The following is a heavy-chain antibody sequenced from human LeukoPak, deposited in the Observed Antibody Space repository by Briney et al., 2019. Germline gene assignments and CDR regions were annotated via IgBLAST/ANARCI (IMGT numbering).Heavy chain of an antibody. V-gene: IGHV5-51*01. J-gene: IGHJ5*02. CDR3: ARDACSGGSCPPES. CDR1: GYSFTNYW. CDR2: IYPDDSDT. D-gene: IGHD2-15*01. Sequence: PGESLKISCKGSGYSFTNYWIGWVRQMPGKGLEWMGIIYPDDSDTKYSPSFQGQVTISADKSISTAYVQWSSLKASDSAMYYCARDACSGGSCPPESWGQGTLVTVSS.